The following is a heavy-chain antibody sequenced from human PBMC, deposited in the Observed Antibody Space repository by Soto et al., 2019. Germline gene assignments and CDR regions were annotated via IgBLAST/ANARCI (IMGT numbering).Heavy chain of an antibody. Sequence: QLQLQESGSGLVKPSQTLSLTCAVSGGSSSSGGYSWSWIRQPPGKGLEWIGYIYHSGSTYYNPSLKSRVTISVDRSKNQFSLKLSSVTAADTAVYYCARVGGIVASGDAFDIWGQGTMVTVSS. V-gene: IGHV4-30-2*01. D-gene: IGHD5-12*01. CDR2: IYHSGST. CDR3: ARVGGIVASGDAFDI. J-gene: IGHJ3*02. CDR1: GGSSSSGGYS.